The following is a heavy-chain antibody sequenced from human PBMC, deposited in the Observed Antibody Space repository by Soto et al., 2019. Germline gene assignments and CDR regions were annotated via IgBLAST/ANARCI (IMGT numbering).Heavy chain of an antibody. V-gene: IGHV1-69*01. CDR1: GGTFSSFS. J-gene: IGHJ6*02. CDR3: VIGNAMDV. CDR2: IMPIVGTA. Sequence: QVQLVQSGAEVKKPGSSVKVSCRASGGTFSSFSINWVRQAPGQGLEWMGGIMPIVGTASYAQKFQGRATITADESTSTGHMELSSLSSEDTAVYYCVIGNAMDVWGQGTTVTVSS.